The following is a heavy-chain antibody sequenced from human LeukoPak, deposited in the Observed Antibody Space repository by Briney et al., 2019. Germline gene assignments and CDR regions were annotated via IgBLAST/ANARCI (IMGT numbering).Heavy chain of an antibody. CDR2: ISNDGNNK. Sequence: GGSLRLSCAASGFTFSSYWMSWVRQAPGKGLEWVAAISNDGNNKFYADSVKGRFTISRDNSKNTLYLQMNSLRAEDTAVYYCARAPGYGAAYYFDYWGQGTLVTVSS. V-gene: IGHV3-30*03. D-gene: IGHD1-1*01. CDR3: ARAPGYGAAYYFDY. J-gene: IGHJ4*02. CDR1: GFTFSSYW.